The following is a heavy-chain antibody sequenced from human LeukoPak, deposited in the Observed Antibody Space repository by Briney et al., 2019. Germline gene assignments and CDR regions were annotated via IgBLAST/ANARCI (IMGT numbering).Heavy chain of an antibody. D-gene: IGHD6-19*01. CDR1: GGSISSYY. CDR2: MYSSGST. V-gene: IGHV4-4*07. Sequence: SETLSLTCTVSGGSISSYYWNWIRPPAGKELEWIGRMYSSGSTDYNPSLRSRVTMSVDTPKNQFFLKLSSVTAADTAVYYCARDPSYSSAYFDIWGQGTMVTVSS. CDR3: ARDPSYSSAYFDI. J-gene: IGHJ3*02.